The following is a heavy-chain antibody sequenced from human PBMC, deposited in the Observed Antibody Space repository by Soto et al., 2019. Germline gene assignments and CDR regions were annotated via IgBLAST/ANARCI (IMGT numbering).Heavy chain of an antibody. Sequence: QMQLQQWGAGLLKPSETLSLTCAVYGGSFSGYYWSWIRQPPGKGLEWIGEINHSGSTNYNPSLKSRVTISVDTSKNQFSLKMSSVTAADTAVYYCARGWGYCSSTSCYWGRYYYYYMDVWGKGTTVTVSS. V-gene: IGHV4-34*01. CDR2: INHSGST. CDR3: ARGWGYCSSTSCYWGRYYYYYMDV. J-gene: IGHJ6*03. CDR1: GGSFSGYY. D-gene: IGHD2-2*01.